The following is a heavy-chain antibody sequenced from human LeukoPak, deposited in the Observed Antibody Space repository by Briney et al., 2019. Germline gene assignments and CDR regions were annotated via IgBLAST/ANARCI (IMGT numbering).Heavy chain of an antibody. CDR3: AKSPNNKIVGAPGLLDY. CDR2: ISWNSGSI. D-gene: IGHD1-26*01. J-gene: IGHJ4*02. Sequence: QPGGPLRLSCAASGFTFDDYAMHWVRQAPGKGLEWVSGISWNSGSIGYADSVKGRFTVSRDNAKNSLYLQMNSLRAEDTALYYCAKSPNNKIVGAPGLLDYWGQGTLVTVSS. V-gene: IGHV3-9*01. CDR1: GFTFDDYA.